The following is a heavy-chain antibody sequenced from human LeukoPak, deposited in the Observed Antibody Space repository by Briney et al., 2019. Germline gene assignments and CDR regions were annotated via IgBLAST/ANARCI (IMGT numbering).Heavy chain of an antibody. Sequence: ASVKVSCKASGYTFTGYYMHWVRQAPGQGLEWMGRNNPNSGGTNYAQKFQGRVTMTRDTSISTAYMELSRLRSDDTAVYYCAVMTYYYDSSGYLFDYWGQGTLVTVSS. CDR1: GYTFTGYY. CDR3: AVMTYYYDSSGYLFDY. J-gene: IGHJ4*02. D-gene: IGHD3-22*01. CDR2: NNPNSGGT. V-gene: IGHV1-2*06.